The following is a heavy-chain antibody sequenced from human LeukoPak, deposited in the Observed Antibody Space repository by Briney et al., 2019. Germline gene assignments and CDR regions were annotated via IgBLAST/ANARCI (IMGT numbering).Heavy chain of an antibody. V-gene: IGHV3-48*01. Sequence: GGSLRLSCAASGFSFSSYSMNWVRQAPGKGLEWVSYISGSGNAIHYTDSVKGRFTISRDNAKNALYLQMNSLRAEDTAVYFCARDYLYALDYWGQGTLVTVSS. CDR3: ARDYLYALDY. J-gene: IGHJ4*02. CDR1: GFSFSSYS. CDR2: ISGSGNAI. D-gene: IGHD2-2*01.